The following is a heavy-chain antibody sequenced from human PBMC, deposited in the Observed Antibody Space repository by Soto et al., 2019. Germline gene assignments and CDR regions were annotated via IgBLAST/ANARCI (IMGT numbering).Heavy chain of an antibody. J-gene: IGHJ4*01. Sequence: QITLKESGPTLVKPTQTLTLTCTFSGFSLSTSGVGVGWIRQPPGKALEWLPLIYWDDDKRYSPSLKSRLNIAKDTSKHQVVLTMNDMGRVDTATYYCALSWYCSGGSCYYTYYFDYWGQGTLVTVSS. CDR2: IYWDDDK. CDR3: ALSWYCSGGSCYYTYYFDY. D-gene: IGHD2-15*01. V-gene: IGHV2-5*02. CDR1: GFSLSTSGVG.